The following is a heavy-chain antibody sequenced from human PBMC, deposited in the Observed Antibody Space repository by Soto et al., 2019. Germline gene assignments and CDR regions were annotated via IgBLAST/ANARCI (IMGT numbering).Heavy chain of an antibody. CDR3: ARTMVRGVMTLQHYYYMDV. Sequence: GGSLRLSCAASGLTFSDYYMSWIRQAPGKGLEWVSYISSSGSTIYYADSVKGRFTISRDNAKNSLYLQMNSLRAEDTAVYYCARTMVRGVMTLQHYYYMDVWGKGTTVTVSS. D-gene: IGHD3-10*01. V-gene: IGHV3-11*01. CDR2: ISSSGSTI. J-gene: IGHJ6*03. CDR1: GLTFSDYY.